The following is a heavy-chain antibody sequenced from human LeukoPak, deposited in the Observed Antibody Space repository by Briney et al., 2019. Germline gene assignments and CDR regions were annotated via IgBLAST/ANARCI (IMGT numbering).Heavy chain of an antibody. Sequence: GGSLRLSCAASGFAVSSKYMSWVRQPPGKGLEWLSVIHDGDGTYYADSVKARFTISRDNSKNTLYLQMNSLRAEDTAVYYCAKGGGWLYYFDYWGQGTLVTVSS. J-gene: IGHJ4*02. D-gene: IGHD4-23*01. CDR2: IHDGDGT. CDR1: GFAVSSKY. V-gene: IGHV3-53*03. CDR3: AKGGGWLYYFDY.